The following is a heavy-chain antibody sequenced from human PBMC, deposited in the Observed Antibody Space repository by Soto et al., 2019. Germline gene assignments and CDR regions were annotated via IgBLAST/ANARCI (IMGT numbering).Heavy chain of an antibody. J-gene: IGHJ4*02. CDR1: GFTFSSYA. V-gene: IGHV3-23*01. Sequence: EVQLLESGGGLVQPGGSLRLSCAASGFTFSSYAMRWVRQAPVKGLEWVSAISGSGGSTYYADSVKGRFTISRDNSKNTLYLQMNSLRAEDTAVYYCARRGSGSYYDYWGQGTRVTFSS. CDR2: ISGSGGST. D-gene: IGHD1-26*01. CDR3: ARRGSGSYYDY.